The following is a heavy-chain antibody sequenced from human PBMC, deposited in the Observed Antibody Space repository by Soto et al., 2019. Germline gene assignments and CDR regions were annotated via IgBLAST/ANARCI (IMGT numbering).Heavy chain of an antibody. CDR1: GGAISSYY. V-gene: IGHV4-59*01. Sequence: QVQLQESGPGLVKPSETLSLTCTVSGGAISSYYWSWIRQPPGKGLEWIGYIYYSGITDYNPSLKSRFTIPVATSKSQFSLKLSSVTAADTAVYYCARRGGVYYFDYWGQGTLVTVSS. CDR2: IYYSGIT. CDR3: ARRGGVYYFDY. J-gene: IGHJ4*02. D-gene: IGHD2-8*02.